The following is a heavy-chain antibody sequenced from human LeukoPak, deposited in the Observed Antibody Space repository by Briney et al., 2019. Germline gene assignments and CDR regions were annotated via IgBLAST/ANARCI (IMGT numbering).Heavy chain of an antibody. CDR1: GFTVSSNY. V-gene: IGHV3-53*01. CDR2: IYSGGST. CDR3: ARGYSSGWYSTFDY. J-gene: IGHJ4*02. Sequence: PGGSLRLSCAASGFTVSSNYMSWVRQAPGKGLEWVSVIYSGGSTYYADSVKGRFTISRDNSKNTLYLQMNSLRAEDTAVYYCARGYSSGWYSTFDYWGQGTLVTVSS. D-gene: IGHD6-19*01.